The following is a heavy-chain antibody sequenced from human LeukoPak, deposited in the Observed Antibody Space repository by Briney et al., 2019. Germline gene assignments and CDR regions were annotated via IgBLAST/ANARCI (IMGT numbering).Heavy chain of an antibody. CDR2: IYPGDSDT. CDR1: GYSFTSYW. J-gene: IGHJ6*03. D-gene: IGHD3-3*01. Sequence: GESLKISCKGSGYSFTSYWIGWVRQMPGKGLEWMGIIYPGDSDTRYSPSFQGQVTISADKSISTAYLQWSSLKASDTAMYYCARLPVPLYDFWGYYYMDVWGKGTTVTVSS. V-gene: IGHV5-51*01. CDR3: ARLPVPLYDFWGYYYMDV.